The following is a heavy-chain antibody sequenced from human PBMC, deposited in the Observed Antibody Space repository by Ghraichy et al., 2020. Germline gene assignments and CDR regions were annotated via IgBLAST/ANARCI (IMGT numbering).Heavy chain of an antibody. CDR2: IYYSGST. J-gene: IGHJ6*02. D-gene: IGHD2-15*01. CDR1: GGSISSGGYY. CDR3: ARSIEQLLLSDYYYYGMDV. V-gene: IGHV4-31*02. Sequence: SQTLSLTCTVSGGSISSGGYYWSWIHQHPGKGLEWIGYIYYSGSTYYNPSLKSRVTISVDTSKNQFSLKLSSVTAADTAVYYCARSIEQLLLSDYYYYGMDVWGQGTTVTVSS.